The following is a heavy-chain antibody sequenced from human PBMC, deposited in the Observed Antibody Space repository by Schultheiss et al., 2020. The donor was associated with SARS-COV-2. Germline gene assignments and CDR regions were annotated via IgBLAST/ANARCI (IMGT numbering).Heavy chain of an antibody. V-gene: IGHV3-21*01. Sequence: GGSLRLSCAASGFTFSSYAMHWVRQAPGKGLEWVSAISGSGGSTYYADSVKGRFTISRDNAKNSLYLQMNSLRAEDTAVYYCARANEVIIYQGGYYYGMDVWGQGTTVTVAS. CDR3: ARANEVIIYQGGYYYGMDV. D-gene: IGHD3-3*01. J-gene: IGHJ6*02. CDR2: ISGSGGST. CDR1: GFTFSSYA.